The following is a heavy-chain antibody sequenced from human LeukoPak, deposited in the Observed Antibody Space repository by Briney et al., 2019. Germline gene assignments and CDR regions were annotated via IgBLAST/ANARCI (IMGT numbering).Heavy chain of an antibody. Sequence: ASVKVSCKASGYTFTDYFLHWVRQAPGQGLEWMGRINPNSGGTDSTQRFQGRITMTTDTSITTAYMDLSRLRSDDTAVYYCARAPLSNYYGDYSFDYWGQGTLVTVSS. V-gene: IGHV1-2*06. CDR1: GYTFTDYF. CDR3: ARAPLSNYYGDYSFDY. D-gene: IGHD4-17*01. J-gene: IGHJ4*02. CDR2: INPNSGGT.